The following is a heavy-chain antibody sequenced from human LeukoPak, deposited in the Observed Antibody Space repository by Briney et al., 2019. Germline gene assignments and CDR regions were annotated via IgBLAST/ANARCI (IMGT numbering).Heavy chain of an antibody. V-gene: IGHV3-21*01. D-gene: IGHD6-19*01. J-gene: IGHJ4*02. CDR3: ARVHISAWFMGS. Sequence: GGSLRLSCAASGFTFSSYSMNWVRQAPGEGLEWVSSVSSSSSYIYYADSVKGRFTISRDNAKNSLSLQMNSLRAEDTAVYYCARVHISAWFMGSRGQGTLVTVSS. CDR2: VSSSSSYI. CDR1: GFTFSSYS.